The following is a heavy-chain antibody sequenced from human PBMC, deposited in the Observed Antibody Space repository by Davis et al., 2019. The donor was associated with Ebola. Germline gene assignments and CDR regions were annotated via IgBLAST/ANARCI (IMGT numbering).Heavy chain of an antibody. Sequence: GSLRLSCAVYGGSFSGYYWSWIRQPPGKGLEWIGEINHSGSTNYNPSLKSRVTISVDTSKNQFSLKLSSVTAADTAVYYCARGPSYMGFDPWGQKTLVTVSS. D-gene: IGHD1-1*01. CDR3: ARGPSYMGFDP. CDR1: GGSFSGYY. CDR2: INHSGST. J-gene: IGHJ5*02. V-gene: IGHV4-34*01.